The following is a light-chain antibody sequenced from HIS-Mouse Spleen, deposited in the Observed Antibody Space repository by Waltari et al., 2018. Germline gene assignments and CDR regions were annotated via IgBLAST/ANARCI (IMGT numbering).Light chain of an antibody. CDR2: QDS. CDR1: KLGDKY. Sequence: SYELTQPPSVSVSPGQTASITCSGDKLGDKYACWYQQKPGQSPVLVIYQDSKRPSGIPRRFSGSNSGNTSTLTISGTQAMDEADYYCQAWDSSGTVVFGGGTKLTVL. J-gene: IGLJ2*01. CDR3: QAWDSSGTVV. V-gene: IGLV3-1*01.